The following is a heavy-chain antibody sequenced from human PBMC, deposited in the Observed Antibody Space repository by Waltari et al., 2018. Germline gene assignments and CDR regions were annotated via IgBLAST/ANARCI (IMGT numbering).Heavy chain of an antibody. CDR1: GGTFSSYT. CDR2: IIPILGIA. D-gene: IGHD3-16*02. J-gene: IGHJ4*02. Sequence: QVQLVQSGAEVKKPGSSVKVSCKASGGTFSSYTSSWVRQAPGQGLEWMGRIIPILGIANYAQKFQGRVTITADKSTSTAYMELSSLRSEDTAVYYCARELSVRGVHPQFDYWGQGTLVTVSS. CDR3: ARELSVRGVHPQFDY. V-gene: IGHV1-69*08.